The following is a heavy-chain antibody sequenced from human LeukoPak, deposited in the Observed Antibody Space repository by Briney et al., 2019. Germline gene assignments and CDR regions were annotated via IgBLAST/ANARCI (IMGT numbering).Heavy chain of an antibody. V-gene: IGHV4-31*03. CDR2: ISYNGIT. D-gene: IGHD7-27*01. Sequence: SETLSLTSTVSGGSITNDAYFWSWIRQPPGKGLEWVGFISYNGITQYNPSLKSRVSISADTSNRQFSLRLTSVTAADTAVYYCARETRGEADLRFFDCWGQGTLVTVSS. CDR1: GGSITNDAYF. J-gene: IGHJ4*02. CDR3: ARETRGEADLRFFDC.